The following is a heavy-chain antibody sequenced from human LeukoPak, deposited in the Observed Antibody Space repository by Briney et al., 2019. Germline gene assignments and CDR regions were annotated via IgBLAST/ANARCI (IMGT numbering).Heavy chain of an antibody. CDR3: ARAPHPRDGYVYYFDY. V-gene: IGHV4-34*01. Sequence: SETLSLTCAVYGGSFSGYYWSWIRQPPGKGLEWIGEINHSGSTNYNPSLKSRVTISVDTSKNQFSLKLSSVTAADTAVYYCARAPHPRDGYVYYFDYWGQGTLVTVSS. CDR1: GGSFSGYY. J-gene: IGHJ4*02. CDR2: INHSGST. D-gene: IGHD5-24*01.